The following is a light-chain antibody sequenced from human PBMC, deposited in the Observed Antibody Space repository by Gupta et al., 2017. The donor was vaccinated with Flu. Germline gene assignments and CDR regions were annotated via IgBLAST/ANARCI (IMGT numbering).Light chain of an antibody. Sequence: RVTISCTGSSSDVGRSYLYWYQQHPGAAPTLLVCRNDKRPSGVPDRFSGSKSGASAALAISGLLPEDEADYYCSAWYESWRCVGFGAGTKLTVL. CDR1: SSDVGRSY. J-gene: IGLJ2*01. CDR3: SAWYESWRCVG. V-gene: IGLV1-47*01. CDR2: RND.